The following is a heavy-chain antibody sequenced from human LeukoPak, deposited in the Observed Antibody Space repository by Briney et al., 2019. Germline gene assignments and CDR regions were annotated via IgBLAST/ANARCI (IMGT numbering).Heavy chain of an antibody. CDR1: GFTFSTYW. CDR2: INSDGSTT. J-gene: IGHJ5*01. CDR3: GTSRWSGSVDS. D-gene: IGHD3-3*01. V-gene: IGHV3-74*01. Sequence: GGSLRLSCAASGFTFSTYWMHWVRQAPGKGLVWVSRINSDGSTTSYADSVKGRFTISRDNAKNTVYLQMDRLRADDTAVYDCGTSRWSGSVDSWGHGTLVTVSS.